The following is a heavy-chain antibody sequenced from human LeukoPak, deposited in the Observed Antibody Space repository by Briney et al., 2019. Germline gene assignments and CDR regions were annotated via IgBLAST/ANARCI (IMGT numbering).Heavy chain of an antibody. V-gene: IGHV3-30*02. Sequence: PGGSLRLSCAASGFTFSSYGMRWVRQAPGKGLEWVAFIRYDGSNKYYADSVKGRFTISRDNSKNTLYLQMNSLRAEDTAVYYCAKDEEKYSGYDSVGYWGQGTLVTVSS. CDR2: IRYDGSNK. CDR1: GFTFSSYG. D-gene: IGHD5-12*01. J-gene: IGHJ4*02. CDR3: AKDEEKYSGYDSVGY.